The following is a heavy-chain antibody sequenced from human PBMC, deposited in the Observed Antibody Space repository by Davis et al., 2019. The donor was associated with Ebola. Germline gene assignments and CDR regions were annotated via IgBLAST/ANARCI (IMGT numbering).Heavy chain of an antibody. CDR3: VRDNWFGGMDV. V-gene: IGHV3-74*01. CDR1: GFTFSTYW. CDR2: INSDGSRT. J-gene: IGHJ6*02. Sequence: GESLKISCAASGFTFSTYWMHWVRQAPGKGLAWVSRINSDGSRTDYADSVKGRFTISRDNARNTVYLQMNSLRGGDTAIYKCVRDNWFGGMDVWGQGTTVTVSS. D-gene: IGHD3-10*01.